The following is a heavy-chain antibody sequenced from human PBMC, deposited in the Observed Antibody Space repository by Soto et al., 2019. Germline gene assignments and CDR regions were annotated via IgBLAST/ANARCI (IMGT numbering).Heavy chain of an antibody. V-gene: IGHV4-34*01. D-gene: IGHD2-2*01. Sequence: SETLSLTCAVYGGSFSGYYWSWIRQPPGKGLEWIGEINHSGSTNYNPSLKSRVTISVDTSKNQFSLKLSSVTAADTAVYYCARGGAVANVVVVPAAIRWFDPWGQGTLVTVSS. CDR2: INHSGST. CDR3: ARGGAVANVVVVPAAIRWFDP. CDR1: GGSFSGYY. J-gene: IGHJ5*02.